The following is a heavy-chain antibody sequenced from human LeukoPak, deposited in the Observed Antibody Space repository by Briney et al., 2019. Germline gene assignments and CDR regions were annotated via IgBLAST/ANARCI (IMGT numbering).Heavy chain of an antibody. CDR2: IRQDGDTK. D-gene: IGHD6-13*01. CDR1: GFPFNAYW. J-gene: IGHJ4*02. CDR3: ARSLPYGTTWYGRSDF. Sequence: GGSLRLSCAASGFPFNAYWMTWVRQAPGKGPEWVSNIRQDGDTKYYVDSVKGRFTISRDNAMYSLYLQMNSLRAEDTAIYYCARSLPYGTTWYGRSDFWGQGTLVTVSS. V-gene: IGHV3-7*03.